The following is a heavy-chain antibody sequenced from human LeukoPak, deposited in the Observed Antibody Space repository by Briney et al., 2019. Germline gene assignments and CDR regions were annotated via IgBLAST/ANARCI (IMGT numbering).Heavy chain of an antibody. CDR3: ARDSAYAY. J-gene: IGHJ4*02. Sequence: GGSLRLSCAASGFTFSSYEMNWVRQAPGKGLVWVSRIDSDGNYTSYADSVKGRFTISRDNAKNALYLRMNSLRAEDTAIYYCARDSAYAYWGQGTLVTVSS. V-gene: IGHV3-74*01. CDR1: GFTFSSYE. D-gene: IGHD5-12*01. CDR2: IDSDGNYT.